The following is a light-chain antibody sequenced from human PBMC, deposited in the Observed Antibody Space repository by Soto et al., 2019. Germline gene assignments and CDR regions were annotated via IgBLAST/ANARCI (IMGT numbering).Light chain of an antibody. Sequence: EIVMTQSPATLSVSPGERATLSCRASQIVSSNVAWYQQKAGQAPRLLINDASTRATGIPARFSGSRSGTEFTPTSSSLQSEYFAVYYCQQYNNWPPMYTLGQGTKLEIK. CDR1: QIVSSN. J-gene: IGKJ2*01. CDR3: QQYNNWPPMYT. CDR2: DAS. V-gene: IGKV3-15*01.